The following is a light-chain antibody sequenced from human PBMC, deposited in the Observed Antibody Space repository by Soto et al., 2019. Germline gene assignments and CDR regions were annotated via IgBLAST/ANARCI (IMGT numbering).Light chain of an antibody. CDR3: QQRSNWPRFT. CDR1: QSVSSY. Sequence: EIVLTQSPATLSLSPGERATLSCRASQSVSSYLAWYQQKPGQAPRLLIYDASNRATGIPARFSGSGSGTDFTLTIINLEPEDFAVYYCQQRSNWPRFTFGQGTRLEIK. CDR2: DAS. J-gene: IGKJ5*01. V-gene: IGKV3-11*01.